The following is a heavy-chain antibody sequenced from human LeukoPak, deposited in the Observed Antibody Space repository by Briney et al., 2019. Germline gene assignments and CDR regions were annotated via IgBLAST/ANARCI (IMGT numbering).Heavy chain of an antibody. D-gene: IGHD3-22*01. CDR2: ISGSGGIT. V-gene: IGHV3-23*01. J-gene: IGHJ4*02. CDR3: AKRDYSDSNTYSPLFAS. CDR1: GFTFSTFA. Sequence: QPGGSLSLSCASSGFTFSTFAMSWVRQAPGKGLGCVSGISGSGGITYYADSERGRFTISRDISKNPLYLQMNSLRAADTAVYCCAKRDYSDSNTYSPLFASWGLGTLVTVSS.